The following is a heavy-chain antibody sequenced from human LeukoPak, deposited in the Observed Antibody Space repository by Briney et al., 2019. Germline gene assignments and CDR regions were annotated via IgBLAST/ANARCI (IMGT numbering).Heavy chain of an antibody. J-gene: IGHJ4*02. CDR2: INHSGST. V-gene: IGHV4-34*01. D-gene: IGHD3-9*01. Sequence: PSETLSLTCAVYGGSFSGYYWSWIRQPPGKGLEWIGEINHSGSTYYNPSLKSRVTISVDTSKNQFSLKLSSVTAADTAVYYCARGGLVLRYFDWLPPMDYFDYWGQGTLVTVSS. CDR3: ARGGLVLRYFDWLPPMDYFDY. CDR1: GGSFSGYY.